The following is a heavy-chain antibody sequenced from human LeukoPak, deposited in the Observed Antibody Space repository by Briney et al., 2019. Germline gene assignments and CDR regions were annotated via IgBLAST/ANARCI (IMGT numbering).Heavy chain of an antibody. Sequence: SETLSLTGAVYGVSFSGYYWIWIRTPPGDGLEWFGEINHSGSTNYHPSLKSLITISVDTSKDTFFQKRSCVTAADTAVYYRARRPMVQGVIDYWGQRTQVIVSS. D-gene: IGHD3-10*01. CDR1: GVSFSGYY. CDR3: ARRPMVQGVIDY. J-gene: IGHJ4*02. V-gene: IGHV4-34*01. CDR2: INHSGST.